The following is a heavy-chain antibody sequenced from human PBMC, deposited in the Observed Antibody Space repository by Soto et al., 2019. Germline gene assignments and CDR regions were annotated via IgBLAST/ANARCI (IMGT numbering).Heavy chain of an antibody. CDR3: AKTWFGELAHFDY. V-gene: IGHV3-23*01. D-gene: IGHD3-10*01. CDR1: GFTFSSYA. J-gene: IGHJ4*02. Sequence: PGGSLRLSCAASGFTFSSYAMSWVRNVPGKGLEWVSAISGRGHNRYSAESVKGRFSISRDNSKSTLYLQMNSLRAEDTAVYFCAKTWFGELAHFDYWGQGTLVTVSS. CDR2: ISGRGHNR.